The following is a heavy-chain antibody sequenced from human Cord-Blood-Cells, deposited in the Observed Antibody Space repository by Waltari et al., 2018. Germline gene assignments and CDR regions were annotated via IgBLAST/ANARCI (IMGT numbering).Heavy chain of an antibody. CDR1: GYSISSGYY. D-gene: IGHD5-12*01. CDR3: ARGGGHSGYDYDY. CDR2: IYHSGAT. Sequence: QVQLQESGPGLVKPSETLSLTCTVSGYSISSGYYWGWIWQPPGKGLEWIGSIYHSGATSYNPSIKSQVTISVDTSKHQFSLKLSSVTAAATAGYYCARGGGHSGYDYDYWGQGTLVTVSS. J-gene: IGHJ4*02. V-gene: IGHV4-38-2*02.